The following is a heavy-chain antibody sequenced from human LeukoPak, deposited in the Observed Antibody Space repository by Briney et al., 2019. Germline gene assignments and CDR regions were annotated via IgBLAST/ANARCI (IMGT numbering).Heavy chain of an antibody. Sequence: SETLSLTCTVSGGSISSSSFYWGWIRQPPGKGLEWIGSIYYRGSTYYNPSLKSRVTISVDMSKNQFSLRLSSVTAADTAVYYCQSRYLEWLLEYWGQGTLVTVSS. V-gene: IGHV4-39*01. D-gene: IGHD3-3*01. J-gene: IGHJ4*02. CDR3: QSRYLEWLLEY. CDR2: IYYRGST. CDR1: GGSISSSSFY.